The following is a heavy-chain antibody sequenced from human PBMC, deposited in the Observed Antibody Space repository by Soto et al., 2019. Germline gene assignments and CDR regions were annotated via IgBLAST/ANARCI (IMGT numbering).Heavy chain of an antibody. CDR2: ISVDGSSY. CDR3: ARDFGY. Sequence: QVELVESGGGVVQPGRSLRLSCAASGFTFNRYAMNWVRQSPVKGLECVAAISVDGSSYNYADSVKGRFIISRDNSKDTLYLQMSSLRVEDTAVYYCARDFGYWGQGTLVTVSS. D-gene: IGHD3-10*01. J-gene: IGHJ4*02. CDR1: GFTFNRYA. V-gene: IGHV3-30*03.